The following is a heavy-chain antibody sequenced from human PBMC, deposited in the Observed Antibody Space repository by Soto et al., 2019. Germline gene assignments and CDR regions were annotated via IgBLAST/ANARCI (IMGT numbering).Heavy chain of an antibody. D-gene: IGHD2-8*01. V-gene: IGHV3-23*01. Sequence: GSLRLSCAASGFTFSSYAMSWVRQAPGKGLEWVSAISGSGGSTYYADSVKGRFTISRDNSKNTLYLQMNSLRAEDTAVYYCAKGEDIVLMVYAIPVYFQHWGQGTLVTVSS. CDR2: ISGSGGST. CDR3: AKGEDIVLMVYAIPVYFQH. CDR1: GFTFSSYA. J-gene: IGHJ1*01.